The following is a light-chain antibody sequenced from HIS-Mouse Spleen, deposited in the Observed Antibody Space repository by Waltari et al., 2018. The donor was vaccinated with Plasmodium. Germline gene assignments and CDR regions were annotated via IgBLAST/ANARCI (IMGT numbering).Light chain of an antibody. V-gene: IGKV1-39*01. CDR2: AAS. CDR3: QQSYSTWT. J-gene: IGKJ1*01. Sequence: DIQMTQSPSSLSASVGDRVTITCRASQSISSYLNWYQQKPGKAPKLLIYAASSLQSGVLSRFSGSGSETDFTLSISSLQPEYFATYYGQQSYSTWTFGQGTKVEIK. CDR1: QSISSY.